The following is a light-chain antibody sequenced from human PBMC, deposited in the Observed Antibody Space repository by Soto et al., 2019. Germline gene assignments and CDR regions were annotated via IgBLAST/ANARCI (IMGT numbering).Light chain of an antibody. CDR1: NIGSKS. J-gene: IGLJ3*02. CDR3: QVWDSSSDNRGV. CDR2: DDS. V-gene: IGLV3-21*02. Sequence: SYELTQPPSVSVAPGQTARITRGGNNIGSKSVHWYQQKTGQAPVLFVYDDSDRPSGIPERFSGSNSGNPATLTISRVEAGDEDDYYCQVWDSSSDNRGVFGVGTKLTVL.